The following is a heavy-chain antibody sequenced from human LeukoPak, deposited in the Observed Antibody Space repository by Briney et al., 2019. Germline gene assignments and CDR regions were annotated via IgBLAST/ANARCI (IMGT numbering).Heavy chain of an antibody. V-gene: IGHV3-23*01. CDR3: AKGGTIFGVVTGKMSLGY. Sequence: AGGSLRLSCAASGFTFSSYAMSWVRQAPGKGLEWVSAISGSGGSTYYADSVKGRFTISRDNSKNTLYLQMNSLRAEDTAVYYCAKGGTIFGVVTGKMSLGYXGXXXXXTVXX. CDR1: GFTFSSYA. D-gene: IGHD3-3*01. J-gene: IGHJ4*01. CDR2: ISGSGGST.